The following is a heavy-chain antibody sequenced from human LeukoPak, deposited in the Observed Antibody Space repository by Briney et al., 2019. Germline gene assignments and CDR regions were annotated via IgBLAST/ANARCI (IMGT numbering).Heavy chain of an antibody. Sequence: SETLSLTCTVSGGSISSGVYYWSWIRQHPGKGLEWIGYIYYSGSTYYNPSLKSRVTISVDTSKNQFSLTLSSVTAADTAVYYCASWYSSNWYYFDYWGQGTLVTVYS. J-gene: IGHJ4*02. CDR1: GGSISSGVYY. D-gene: IGHD6-13*01. CDR2: IYYSGST. CDR3: ASWYSSNWYYFDY. V-gene: IGHV4-30-4*08.